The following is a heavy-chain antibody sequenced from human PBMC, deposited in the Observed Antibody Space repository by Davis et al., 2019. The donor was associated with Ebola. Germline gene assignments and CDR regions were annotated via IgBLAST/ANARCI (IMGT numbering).Heavy chain of an antibody. CDR2: IYYSGST. V-gene: IGHV4-30-4*08. CDR3: ARVRVVPAAKYYYYGMDV. J-gene: IGHJ6*02. Sequence: MPSETLSLTCTVSGGSISSGGYYWSWIRQHPGKGLEWIGYIYYSGSTYYNPSLKSRVTISVDTSKNQFSLKLSSVTAADTAVYYCARVRVVPAAKYYYYGMDVWGQGTTVTVSS. D-gene: IGHD2-2*01. CDR1: GGSISSGGYY.